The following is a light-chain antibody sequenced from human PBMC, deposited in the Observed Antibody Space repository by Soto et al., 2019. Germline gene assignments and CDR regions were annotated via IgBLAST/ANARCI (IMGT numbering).Light chain of an antibody. CDR3: QRYNKWPLT. CDR2: GVS. V-gene: IGKV3-15*01. J-gene: IGKJ4*01. CDR1: QSVSSN. Sequence: EIVMTQSPATLSVSPGERANLSCRASQSVSSNLAWYQQKPGQAPRLLIYGVSTRATGIPVRFSGSGSGTEFTLTISSLQAEDFAVYYCQRYNKWPLTFGGGTEVEI.